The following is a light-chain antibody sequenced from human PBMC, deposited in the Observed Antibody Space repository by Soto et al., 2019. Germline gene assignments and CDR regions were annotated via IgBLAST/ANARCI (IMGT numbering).Light chain of an antibody. Sequence: QSVLTQPASVSGSPGQSITISCTGTSSDVGAYDFVSWYQHSPGKAPKLVTFDVTHRPPRISDRFSGSKSANTASLTISGLQAADEAFYYCSSYTTRSTLVFGGGTKLTVL. CDR3: SSYTTRSTLV. J-gene: IGLJ2*01. CDR1: SSDVGAYDF. CDR2: DVT. V-gene: IGLV2-14*01.